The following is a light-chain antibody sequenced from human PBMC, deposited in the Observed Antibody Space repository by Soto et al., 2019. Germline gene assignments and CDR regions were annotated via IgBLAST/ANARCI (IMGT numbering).Light chain of an antibody. CDR1: SSDVGGYNY. V-gene: IGLV2-14*01. Sequence: QSVLTQPASVSGSPGQSITISCTGTSSDVGGYNYVSWYQQHPGKVPKLIIHEVSNRPSGVSNRFSGSKSGNTASLTISGLQTEDEADYYCSANGGSSPFYVFGNGTKVTVL. CDR3: SANGGSSPFYV. CDR2: EVS. J-gene: IGLJ1*01.